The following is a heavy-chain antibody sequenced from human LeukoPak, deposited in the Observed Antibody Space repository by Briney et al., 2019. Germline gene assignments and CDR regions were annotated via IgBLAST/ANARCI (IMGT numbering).Heavy chain of an antibody. V-gene: IGHV4-59*12. CDR2: IYYSGST. Sequence: SETLSLTCTVSGGSISSYYWSWIRQPPGKGLEWIGYIYYSGSTNYNPSLKSRVTISVDTSKNQFSLKLTPVTAADTAVYYCAIRGLAAAGDYFDYWGQGTLVTVSS. J-gene: IGHJ4*02. CDR3: AIRGLAAAGDYFDY. D-gene: IGHD6-13*01. CDR1: GGSISSYY.